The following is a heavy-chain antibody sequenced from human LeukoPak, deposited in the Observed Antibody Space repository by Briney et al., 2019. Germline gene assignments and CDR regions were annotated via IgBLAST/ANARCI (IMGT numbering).Heavy chain of an antibody. V-gene: IGHV4-39*01. D-gene: IGHD3-16*01. CDR1: GGSICSSTYY. J-gene: IGHJ4*02. CDR3: ARQRRLELPDY. CDR2: ISYSGNI. Sequence: PSETLSLTCTVSGGSICSSTYYWGWIRQPPGKGLEWIGSISYSGNIYYNPSLKSRVTISVDTSKNQFSLKLSSVTAADTAVYYCARQRRLELPDYWGQGTLVTVSS.